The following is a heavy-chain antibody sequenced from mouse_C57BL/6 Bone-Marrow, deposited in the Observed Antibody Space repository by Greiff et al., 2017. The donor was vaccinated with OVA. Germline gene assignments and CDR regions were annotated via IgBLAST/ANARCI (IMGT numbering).Heavy chain of an antibody. CDR2: ISSGGSYT. CDR3: ARLYYYGSSSWFAY. D-gene: IGHD1-1*01. CDR1: GFTFSSYG. V-gene: IGHV5-6*01. Sequence: EVMLVESGGDLVKPGGSLKLSCAASGFTFSSYGMSWVRQTPDKRLEWVATISSGGSYTYYPDSVKGRFTISSDNAKNTLYLQMSSLKSEDTAMYYCARLYYYGSSSWFAYWGQGTLVTVSA. J-gene: IGHJ3*01.